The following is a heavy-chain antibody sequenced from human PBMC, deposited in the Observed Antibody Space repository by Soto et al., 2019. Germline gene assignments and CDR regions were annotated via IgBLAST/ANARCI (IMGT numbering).Heavy chain of an antibody. CDR3: ARSKWGLDHFNGMDD. Sequence: ASVKVSCKASGYSFSAYSIQWVRQAPGQGLEWVAWINPRSAATNHAQKFQGRVYLTKDTSLSTAYMELTRLTSEDTAVYYCARSKWGLDHFNGMDDWGQGTTVTVSS. CDR1: GYSFSAYS. J-gene: IGHJ6*02. CDR2: INPRSAAT. D-gene: IGHD1-26*01. V-gene: IGHV1-2*02.